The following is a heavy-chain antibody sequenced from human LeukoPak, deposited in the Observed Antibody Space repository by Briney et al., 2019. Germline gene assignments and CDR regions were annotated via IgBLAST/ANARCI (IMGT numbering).Heavy chain of an antibody. V-gene: IGHV1-2*02. CDR3: ARDSHLTHSYYYCGMDV. CDR1: GYTFTGYY. CDR2: INPNSGGI. Sequence: ASVKVSCKASGYTFTGYYMHWVRQAPGQGLEWMGWINPNSGGINYAQKFQGRVTMTRDTSISTAYMELSRLRSDDTAVYYCARDSHLTHSYYYCGMDVWGQGTTVTVSS. J-gene: IGHJ6*02.